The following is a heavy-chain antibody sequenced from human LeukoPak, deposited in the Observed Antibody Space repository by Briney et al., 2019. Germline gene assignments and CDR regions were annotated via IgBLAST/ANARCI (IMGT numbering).Heavy chain of an antibody. J-gene: IGHJ4*02. CDR2: ISGSGGST. V-gene: IGHV3-23*01. CDR1: GFTFSSYG. D-gene: IGHD5-24*01. CDR3: AKSGYNRFDY. Sequence: GGSLRLSCAASGFTFSSYGMSWVRQAPGKGLEWVSAISGSGGSTYYADSAKGRFTISRDNSKNTLYLQMNSLIAEDTAVYYCAKSGYNRFDYWGQGTRVTVSS.